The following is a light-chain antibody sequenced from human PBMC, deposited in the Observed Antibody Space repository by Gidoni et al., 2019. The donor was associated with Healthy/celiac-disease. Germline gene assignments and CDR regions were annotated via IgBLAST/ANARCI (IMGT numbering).Light chain of an antibody. Sequence: QSALTQPASVSGSPGQSITISCPGPSSDVGGYNYVSWYQQHPGKVPQLMIYEVSNRPSGVSNRFSGSKSCNTASLTISGLQADDDADYYCSSYTSSSVVFGGGTKLTVL. J-gene: IGLJ2*01. CDR1: SSDVGGYNY. V-gene: IGLV2-14*01. CDR2: EVS. CDR3: SSYTSSSVV.